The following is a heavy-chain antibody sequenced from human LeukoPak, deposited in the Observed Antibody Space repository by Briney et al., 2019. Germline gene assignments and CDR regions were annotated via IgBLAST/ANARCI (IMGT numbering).Heavy chain of an antibody. Sequence: GRSLRLSCAASGFTFSSYGMHWVRQAPGKGLEWVAVISYGGSNKYYADSVKGRFTISRDNSKNTLYLQMNSLRAEDTAVYYCAKLACSGTSCYPFDYWGQGTLVTVSS. CDR1: GFTFSSYG. CDR2: ISYGGSNK. D-gene: IGHD2-2*01. V-gene: IGHV3-30*18. CDR3: AKLACSGTSCYPFDY. J-gene: IGHJ4*02.